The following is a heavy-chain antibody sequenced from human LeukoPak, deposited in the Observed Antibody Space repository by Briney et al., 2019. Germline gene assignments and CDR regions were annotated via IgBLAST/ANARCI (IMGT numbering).Heavy chain of an antibody. CDR1: GFTFSSYW. V-gene: IGHV3-7*01. CDR3: ATTTDAYNTWSGNWFDP. Sequence: GSLRLSCAASGFTFSSYWMSWVRQAPGKGLEWVANIKQDGSEKYYVDSVKGRFTISRDNAKNSLYLQMNSLSDEDTAVYYCATTTDAYNTWSGNWFDPWGQGTLVTVSS. CDR2: IKQDGSEK. D-gene: IGHD3-16*01. J-gene: IGHJ5*02.